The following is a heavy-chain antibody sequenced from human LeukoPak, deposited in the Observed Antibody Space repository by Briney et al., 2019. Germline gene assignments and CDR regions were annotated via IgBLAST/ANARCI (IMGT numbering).Heavy chain of an antibody. D-gene: IGHD6-13*01. J-gene: IGHJ5*02. CDR3: ARTSRICSSSCPGGNWFDP. V-gene: IGHV1-18*01. CDR2: ISAYNGNT. Sequence: ASVKVSCKASGYTFTSYGISWVRQAPGQGLEWMGWISAYNGNTNYTQKLQGRVTMTTDTSTSTAYMELRSLRSDDTAVYYCARTSRICSSSCPGGNWFDPWGQGTLVTVSS. CDR1: GYTFTSYG.